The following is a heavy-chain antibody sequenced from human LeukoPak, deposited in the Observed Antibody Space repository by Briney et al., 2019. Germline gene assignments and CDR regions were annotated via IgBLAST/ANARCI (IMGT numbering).Heavy chain of an antibody. CDR3: ARPSLAYCSTTTCYAMDV. CDR1: GFNFNTYA. J-gene: IGHJ6*03. CDR2: ISYDGRSR. D-gene: IGHD2-2*01. Sequence: SGGSLRLSCEASGFNFNTYAMHWVRQAPGKGLEWLAVISYDGRSRYYADSVKGRFTISRDKNGNTLSLQLNSLRVDDTAVYYCARPSLAYCSTTTCYAMDVWGKGTSVTVSS. V-gene: IGHV3-30*01.